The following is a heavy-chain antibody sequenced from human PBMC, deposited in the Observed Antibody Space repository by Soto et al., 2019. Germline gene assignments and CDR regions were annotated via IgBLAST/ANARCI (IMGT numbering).Heavy chain of an antibody. CDR2: IYYSGST. V-gene: IGHV4-31*03. J-gene: IGHJ4*02. D-gene: IGHD5-12*01. CDR3: ARSTDSGYEFFDY. Sequence: SETLSLTCTVSGSSISSGGYYWNWIRQHPGKGLEWIGYIYYSGSTYYNPSLKSRVTISVDTSKNRFSLKLTSVTAADTAVYYCARSTDSGYEFFDYWGQGTLVTVSS. CDR1: GSSISSGGYY.